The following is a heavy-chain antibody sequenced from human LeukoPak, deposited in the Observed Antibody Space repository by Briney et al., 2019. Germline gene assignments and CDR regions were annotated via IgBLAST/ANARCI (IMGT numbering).Heavy chain of an antibody. V-gene: IGHV3-48*01. D-gene: IGHD2-15*01. CDR1: GFTFSIYS. CDR2: ISSSSSTI. Sequence: PGGSLRLSCAASGFTFSIYSMNWVRQAPGKGLEWVSFISSSSSTIYYADSVKGRFTISRDNSKNTLYLQMNSLRAEDTAVYYCAKDRHCSGGSCYSDFWFDPWGQGTLVTVSS. CDR3: AKDRHCSGGSCYSDFWFDP. J-gene: IGHJ5*02.